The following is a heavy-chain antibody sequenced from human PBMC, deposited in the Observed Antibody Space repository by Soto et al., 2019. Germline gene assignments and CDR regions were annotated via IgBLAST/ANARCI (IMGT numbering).Heavy chain of an antibody. CDR2: IYSGGRT. V-gene: IGHV3-66*01. CDR1: GFTVSDNY. J-gene: IGHJ2*01. Sequence: EVQLVESGGGLVQPGGSLRLSCAASGFTVSDNYMSWVRQAPGKGLEWVSLIYSGGRTFYADSVKGRFTIPRDTNTVYLQMNSLRAEDTAIYYCARVNFYDTNCWYFDLWGRGTLVTVSS. CDR3: ARVNFYDTNCWYFDL. D-gene: IGHD3-22*01.